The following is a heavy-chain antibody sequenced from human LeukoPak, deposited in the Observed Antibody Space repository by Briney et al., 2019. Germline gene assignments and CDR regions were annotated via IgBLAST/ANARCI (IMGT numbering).Heavy chain of an antibody. D-gene: IGHD3-10*01. CDR2: INHSGST. V-gene: IGHV4-34*01. CDR3: ARGGLYGSGSYYKDFDY. CDR1: GGSFSGYY. Sequence: SETLSLTCAVYGGSFSGYYWSWIRLPPGKGLEWIGEINHSGSTNYNPSLKSRVTISVDTSKNQFSLKLSSVTAADTAVYYCARGGLYGSGSYYKDFDYWGQGTLVTVSS. J-gene: IGHJ4*02.